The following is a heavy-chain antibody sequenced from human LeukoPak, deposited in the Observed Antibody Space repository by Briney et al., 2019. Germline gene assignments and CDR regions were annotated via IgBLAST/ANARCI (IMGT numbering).Heavy chain of an antibody. CDR3: AKQPYNFYYLDV. CDR2: IVGDGSKT. CDR1: GFSFNNCA. Sequence: GGSLRLSCAASGFSFNNCAMTWVRQAPGKGLEWVSTIVGDGSKTYYADSVKGRFTISSDNSRTLLFLHMNSLRAEDTAVYYCAKQPYNFYYLDVWGEGTTVTVSS. V-gene: IGHV3-23*01. J-gene: IGHJ6*03. D-gene: IGHD2-21*01.